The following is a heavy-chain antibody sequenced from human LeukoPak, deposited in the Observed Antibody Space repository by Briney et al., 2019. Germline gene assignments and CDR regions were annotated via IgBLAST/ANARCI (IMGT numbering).Heavy chain of an antibody. CDR1: GGSISSYF. D-gene: IGHD6-13*01. V-gene: IGHV4-59*01. Sequence: SETLSLTCTVSGGSISSYFWSWIRQPPGKGLEWIGYMYYSGSTNYNPSLKSRVTISLDTSKNQFSLKLSSVTAADTAVYYCASGRGAAAGLDYWGQGTLVTVSS. J-gene: IGHJ4*02. CDR2: MYYSGST. CDR3: ASGRGAAAGLDY.